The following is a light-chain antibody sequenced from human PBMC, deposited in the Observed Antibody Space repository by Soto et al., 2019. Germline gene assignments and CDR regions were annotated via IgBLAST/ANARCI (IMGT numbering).Light chain of an antibody. CDR2: DVF. CDR3: QQLETYPLT. V-gene: IGKV1-13*02. Sequence: AIPVTQSPSSLSASVGDTVTITCRASQGISSAFAWYQQKPGKVPRLLIYDVFNLQSGVPSRFSGSVSGTDFTLTISRLQPEDFATYYCQQLETYPLTFGQGTRLEVK. J-gene: IGKJ5*01. CDR1: QGISSA.